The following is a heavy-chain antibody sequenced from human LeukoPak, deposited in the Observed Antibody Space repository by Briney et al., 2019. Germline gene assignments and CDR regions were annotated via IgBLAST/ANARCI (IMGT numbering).Heavy chain of an antibody. Sequence: GGSLRLSCAASGFTVISNYMSWVSQNPGRGLEWVAFIYSSGSTYYAESVEGRFTISRDNSKNTLYLEMTSLRVEDTAVYYCTRAEFSNSFDDWGQGTLVLVSS. D-gene: IGHD6-6*01. J-gene: IGHJ4*02. V-gene: IGHV3-53*01. CDR2: IYSSGST. CDR1: GFTVISNY. CDR3: TRAEFSNSFDD.